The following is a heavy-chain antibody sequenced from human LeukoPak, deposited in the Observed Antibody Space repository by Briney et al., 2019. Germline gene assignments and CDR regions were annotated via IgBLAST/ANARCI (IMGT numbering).Heavy chain of an antibody. D-gene: IGHD3-10*01. V-gene: IGHV1-2*02. CDR2: INPNSGDT. CDR3: ARDRGPPEDSRIYYQYYFHY. CDR1: GYTFTGYY. J-gene: IGHJ4*02. Sequence: GASVNVSCKASGYTFTGYYVHWMRQAPGQGLEWMGWINPNSGDTEYEQKFQGRVTMTRDTSIATAYMEMTRLAPDDTAVYYCARDRGPPEDSRIYYQYYFHYWGQGTLVTVSS.